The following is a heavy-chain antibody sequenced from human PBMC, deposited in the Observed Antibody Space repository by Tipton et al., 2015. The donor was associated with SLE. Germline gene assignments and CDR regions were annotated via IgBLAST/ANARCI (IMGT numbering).Heavy chain of an antibody. CDR1: GGSFSGYY. V-gene: IGHV4-34*01. J-gene: IGHJ3*02. CDR2: INHSGST. CDR3: ARVLSYDFWSGRAFDI. D-gene: IGHD3-3*01. Sequence: TLSLTCAVYGGSFSGYYWSWIRQPPGKGLEWIGEINHSGSTNYNPSLKSRVTISVDTSKNQFSLKLSSVTAADTAVYYCARVLSYDFWSGRAFDIWGQGTMVTVSS.